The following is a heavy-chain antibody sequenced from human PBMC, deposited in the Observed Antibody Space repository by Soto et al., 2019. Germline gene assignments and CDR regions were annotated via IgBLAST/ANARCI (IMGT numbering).Heavy chain of an antibody. V-gene: IGHV3-21*01. J-gene: IGHJ5*02. Sequence: PGGSLRLSCAASGFTFSSYSMNWVRQAPGKGLEWVSSISSSSSYIYYADSVKGRFTISRDNAKNSLYLQMNSLRAEDTAVYYCARGTAARPIPDWFDPWGQGTPVTVSS. CDR1: GFTFSSYS. CDR3: ARGTAARPIPDWFDP. D-gene: IGHD6-6*01. CDR2: ISSSSSYI.